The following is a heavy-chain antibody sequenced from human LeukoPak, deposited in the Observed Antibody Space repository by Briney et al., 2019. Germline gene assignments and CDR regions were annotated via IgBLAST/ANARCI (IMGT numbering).Heavy chain of an antibody. CDR1: GYTFTSFG. V-gene: IGHV1-46*01. J-gene: IGHJ1*01. D-gene: IGHD3-22*01. CDR2: INPSGGST. CDR3: ARERRFYDSSGPEAYFQH. Sequence: ASVKVSCKASGYTFTSFGITWVRQAPGQGLEWMGIINPSGGSTSYAQKFQGRVTMTRDTSTSTVYMELSSLRSEDTAVYYCARERRFYDSSGPEAYFQHWGQGTLVTVSS.